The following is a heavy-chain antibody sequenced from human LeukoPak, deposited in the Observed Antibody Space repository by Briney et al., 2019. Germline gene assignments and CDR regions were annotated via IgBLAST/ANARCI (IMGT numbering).Heavy chain of an antibody. D-gene: IGHD3-3*01. CDR1: GYTFTSYG. CDR2: ISAYNGNT. J-gene: IGHJ4*02. V-gene: IGHV1-18*01. Sequence: ASVKVSCKASGYTFTSYGISWVRQAPGQGLEWRGWISAYNGNTNYAQKLQGRVTMTTDTSTSTAYLELRSLRSDDTAVNYCAREGRHIYEFWSGSRFDYWGQGTLVTVSS. CDR3: AREGRHIYEFWSGSRFDY.